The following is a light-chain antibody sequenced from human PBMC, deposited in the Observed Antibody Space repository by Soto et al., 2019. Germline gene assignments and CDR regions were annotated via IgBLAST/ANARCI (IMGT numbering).Light chain of an antibody. CDR3: QQYTNWPKK. V-gene: IGKV3-15*01. CDR2: AAS. Sequence: EIVMTHSPATLSVSPWERATLSCRASQSVSNKLVWYQQKPGQAPRLLIYAASTRATGIPARFSGSGSETEFTLTISSLQSEDFAVYYCQQYTNWPKKFGQGTKVDIK. J-gene: IGKJ1*01. CDR1: QSVSNK.